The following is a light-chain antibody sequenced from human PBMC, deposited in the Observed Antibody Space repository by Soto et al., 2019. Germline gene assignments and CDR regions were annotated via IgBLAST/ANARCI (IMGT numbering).Light chain of an antibody. CDR1: QSVSSN. J-gene: IGKJ1*01. CDR3: LHYNKWPRWT. Sequence: EIVLTQSPAILSVSPGERATLSCRVSQSVSSNLAWYQQKPGRAPRLLIYDASSRATGIPARFSGSGSGTEFTLPISSLQSEDFAVYYCLHYNKWPRWTFGQGTKVDIK. V-gene: IGKV3-15*01. CDR2: DAS.